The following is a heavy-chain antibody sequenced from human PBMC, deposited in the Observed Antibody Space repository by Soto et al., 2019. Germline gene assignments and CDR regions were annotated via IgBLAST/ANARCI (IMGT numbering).Heavy chain of an antibody. J-gene: IGHJ6*03. D-gene: IGHD2-2*01. Sequence: SETLSLTCAVYGGSFSGYYWSWIRQPPGKGLEWIGEINHSGSTNYNPSLKSRVTISVDTSKNQFSLKLSSVTAADTAVYYCARERGYCSSTSCYLYYYYYMDVWGKGTTVTVSS. V-gene: IGHV4-34*01. CDR2: INHSGST. CDR3: ARERGYCSSTSCYLYYYYYMDV. CDR1: GGSFSGYY.